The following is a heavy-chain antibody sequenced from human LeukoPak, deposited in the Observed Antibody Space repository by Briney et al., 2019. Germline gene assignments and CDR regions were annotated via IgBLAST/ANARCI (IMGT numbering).Heavy chain of an antibody. CDR1: GGSISSGGYY. CDR3: ARTRVTTVISYYYYGMDV. CDR2: IYYSGST. V-gene: IGHV4-31*03. D-gene: IGHD4-17*01. J-gene: IGHJ6*02. Sequence: PSQTLSLTCTVSGGSISSGGYYWGWIRQHPGKGLEWIGYIYYSGSTYYNPSLKSRVTISVDTSKNQFSLKLSSVTAADTAVYYCARTRVTTVISYYYYGMDVWGQGTTVTVSS.